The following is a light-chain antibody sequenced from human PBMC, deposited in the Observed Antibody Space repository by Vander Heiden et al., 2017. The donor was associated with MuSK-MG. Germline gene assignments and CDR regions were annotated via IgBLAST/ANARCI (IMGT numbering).Light chain of an antibody. Sequence: ETVMTQSPATLSVSLGEWATLSCRASQNVNSNLAWYQQKPGQAPRLVIYGASTSATGIPARFSGSGSGTECTLTISSLQSEDFAVDSCQQYNNLPRTFGGGTKVEIK. CDR1: QNVNSN. CDR3: QQYNNLPRT. J-gene: IGKJ4*01. CDR2: GAS. V-gene: IGKV3-15*01.